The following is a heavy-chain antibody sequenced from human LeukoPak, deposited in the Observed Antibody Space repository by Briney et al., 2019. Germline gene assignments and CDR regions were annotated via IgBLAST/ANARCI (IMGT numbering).Heavy chain of an antibody. J-gene: IGHJ5*02. V-gene: IGHV4-59*01. CDR3: ARCNWNDVGWFDP. D-gene: IGHD1-1*01. CDR1: GGSISSYY. Sequence: SETLSLTCTVPGGSISSYYWTWIRQPPGKGLEWIGYIYYSGSTNSNPSLKSRVTISVDTSKNQFSLKLNSVTAADTAVYYCARCNWNDVGWFDPWGQGTLVTVSS. CDR2: IYYSGST.